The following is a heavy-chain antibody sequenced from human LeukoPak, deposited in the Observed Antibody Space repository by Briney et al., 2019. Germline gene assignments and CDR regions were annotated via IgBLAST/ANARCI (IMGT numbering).Heavy chain of an antibody. CDR3: ARHKSSWYYFDY. D-gene: IGHD6-13*01. CDR1: GGSISSSIYY. Sequence: SETLSLTCTVYGGSISSSIYYWGWIRQPPGKGLEWIGSIYYSGSTYYNPSLKSRVTISVDTSKNQFSLKLSSVTAADTAVYYCARHKSSWYYFDYWGQGNLVTVSS. V-gene: IGHV4-39*01. CDR2: IYYSGST. J-gene: IGHJ4*02.